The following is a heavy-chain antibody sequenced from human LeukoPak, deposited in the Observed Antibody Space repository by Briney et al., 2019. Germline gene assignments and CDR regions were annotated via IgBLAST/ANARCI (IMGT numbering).Heavy chain of an antibody. CDR2: INSDGSST. CDR3: ASHRLTRSPLDY. D-gene: IGHD4/OR15-4a*01. J-gene: IGHJ4*02. Sequence: PGGSLRLSCAASGFTFSSYWMHWVRQAPGKGLVWVSRINSDGSSTSYADSVKGRFTISRDNAKNTLYRQMNSLRAEDTAVYYCASHRLTRSPLDYWGQGTLVTVSS. CDR1: GFTFSSYW. V-gene: IGHV3-74*01.